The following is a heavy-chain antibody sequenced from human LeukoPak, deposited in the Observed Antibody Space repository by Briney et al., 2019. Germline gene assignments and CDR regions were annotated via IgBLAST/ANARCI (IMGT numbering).Heavy chain of an antibody. Sequence: GGSLRLSCAASGFTVSSNYMSWVRQAPGKGLEWVSVIYSGGSTFYSDSVKGRFTISRDISKNTLYLQMKSLRAEDTAVYYCAKDVEDGSGTLIGYWGQGTLVTVSS. J-gene: IGHJ4*02. D-gene: IGHD3-10*01. V-gene: IGHV3-53*01. CDR1: GFTVSSNY. CDR3: AKDVEDGSGTLIGY. CDR2: IYSGGST.